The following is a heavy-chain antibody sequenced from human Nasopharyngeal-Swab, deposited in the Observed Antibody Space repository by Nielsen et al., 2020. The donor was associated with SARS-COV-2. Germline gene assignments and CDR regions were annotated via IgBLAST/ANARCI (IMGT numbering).Heavy chain of an antibody. CDR1: GGSFSGYY. J-gene: IGHJ3*02. V-gene: IGHV4-59*13. D-gene: IGHD3-22*01. CDR2: IYYSGST. CDR3: ARNLVGYYYDMVGAFDI. Sequence: SETLSLTCAVYGGSFSGYYWSWIRQPPGRGLEWIGYIYYSGSTNYNPSLKSRVTISVDTSKNQFSLKLSSVTAADTAVYYCARNLVGYYYDMVGAFDIWGQGTMVTVSS.